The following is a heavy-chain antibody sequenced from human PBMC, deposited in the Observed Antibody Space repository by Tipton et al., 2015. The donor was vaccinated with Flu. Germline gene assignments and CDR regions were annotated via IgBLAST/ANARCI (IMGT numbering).Heavy chain of an antibody. Sequence: TLSLTCAVSGGSISSHGYSWSWIRQPPGKGLEWIGYIHHGGTTYYNPSLKSRVTMSVDRSKNQFSLKLSSVTAADTAVYYCARALGVTPADWYFDLWGLGTLVTVSS. CDR3: ARALGVTPADWYFDL. CDR2: IHHGGTT. CDR1: GGSISSHGYS. D-gene: IGHD4-11*01. J-gene: IGHJ2*01. V-gene: IGHV4-30-2*01.